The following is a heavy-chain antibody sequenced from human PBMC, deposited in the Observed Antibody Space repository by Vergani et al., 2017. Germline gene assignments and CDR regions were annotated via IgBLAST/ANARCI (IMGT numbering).Heavy chain of an antibody. CDR2: IYPGDADT. CDR3: ARPHQRGRYFDL. Sequence: EVQLLQSGEEMKKPGESLKISCKGYGYSFTDYWIGWVRQMPGKGLEWMGIIYPGDADTRYSPSFQGQVTISAAKSISTAYLQWSSLKASDTAVYSCARPHQRGRYFDLWGRGTLVTVSS. CDR1: GYSFTDYW. J-gene: IGHJ2*01. V-gene: IGHV5-51*03.